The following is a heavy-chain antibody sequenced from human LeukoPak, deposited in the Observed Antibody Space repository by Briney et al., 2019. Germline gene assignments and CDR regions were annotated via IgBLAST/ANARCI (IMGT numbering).Heavy chain of an antibody. V-gene: IGHV3-48*03. D-gene: IGHD2-15*01. Sequence: GGSLRLSCAASGFTFSSYEMNWVRQAPGKGLEWVSYISSSGSTIYYADSVKGRFTISRDNAKNSLYLQMNRLRAEDTAVYYCASTPVVPDIDGWGQGTLVTVSS. CDR1: GFTFSSYE. CDR3: ASTPVVPDIDG. J-gene: IGHJ4*02. CDR2: ISSSGSTI.